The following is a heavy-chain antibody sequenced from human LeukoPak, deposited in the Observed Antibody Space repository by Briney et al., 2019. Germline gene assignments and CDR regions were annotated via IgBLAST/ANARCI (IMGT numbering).Heavy chain of an antibody. CDR2: ISSSSSTI. J-gene: IGHJ3*02. Sequence: PGGSLRLSCAASGFTFSSYSMNWVRQAPGKGLEWVSYISSSSSTIYYADSVKGRFTISRDNAKNSLYLQMNSLRDEDTAVYYCARVFGGVVVTPDAFDIWGQGTMVTVSS. CDR1: GFTFSSYS. V-gene: IGHV3-48*02. D-gene: IGHD3-22*01. CDR3: ARVFGGVVVTPDAFDI.